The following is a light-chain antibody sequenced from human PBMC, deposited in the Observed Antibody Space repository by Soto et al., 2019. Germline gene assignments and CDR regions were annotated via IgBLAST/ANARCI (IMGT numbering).Light chain of an antibody. J-gene: IGKJ1*01. CDR2: GAS. CDR3: QQYNNWPQRT. CDR1: QSVSSN. V-gene: IGKV3-15*01. Sequence: EIVMTQSPATLSVSPGERATLSCRASQSVSSNLAWYQQKPGQAPRLLIYGASTRATGIPARFSGSGSGTEFTLRISSLQSEDFAVYYCQQYNNWPQRTFGQGTKVEIK.